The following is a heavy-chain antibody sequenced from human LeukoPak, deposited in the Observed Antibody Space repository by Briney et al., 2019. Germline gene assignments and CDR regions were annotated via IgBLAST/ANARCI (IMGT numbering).Heavy chain of an antibody. CDR3: AGDSGSTYYYDSSGSRDAFDI. CDR1: GFTFSSYA. CDR2: ISYDGSNK. J-gene: IGHJ3*02. Sequence: PGGSLRLSCAASGFTFSSYAMHWVRQAPGKGLEWVAVISYDGSNKYYANSVKGRFTISRDNSKNTLYLQMNSLRAEDTAVYYCAGDSGSTYYYDSSGSRDAFDIWGQGTMVTVSS. D-gene: IGHD3-22*01. V-gene: IGHV3-30*04.